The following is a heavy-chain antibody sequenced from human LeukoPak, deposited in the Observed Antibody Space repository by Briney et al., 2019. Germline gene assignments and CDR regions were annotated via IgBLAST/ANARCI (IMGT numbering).Heavy chain of an antibody. CDR3: AKDRDRGNYYDSSGYPILDAFDI. CDR1: GFTFSSYA. Sequence: GGSLRLSCAASGFTFSSYAMSWVRQAPGKGLEWVSAISGSGGNTYYADSVKGRFTISRDNSKNTLYLQMNSLRAEDTAVYYCAKDRDRGNYYDSSGYPILDAFDIWGQGTMVTVSS. J-gene: IGHJ3*02. CDR2: ISGSGGNT. D-gene: IGHD3-22*01. V-gene: IGHV3-23*01.